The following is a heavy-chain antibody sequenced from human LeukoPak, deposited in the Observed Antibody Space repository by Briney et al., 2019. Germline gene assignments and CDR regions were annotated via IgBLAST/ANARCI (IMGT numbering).Heavy chain of an antibody. Sequence: KPSETLSLTCAVYGGSFSGYSWSWIRQPPGKGLEWIGYIYHSGSTYYNPSLKSRVTISVDRSKNQFSLKLSSVTAADTAVYYCARVIMYGDYNWFDPWGQGTLVTVSS. CDR2: IYHSGST. CDR1: GGSFSGYS. V-gene: IGHV4-30-2*01. CDR3: ARVIMYGDYNWFDP. D-gene: IGHD4-17*01. J-gene: IGHJ5*02.